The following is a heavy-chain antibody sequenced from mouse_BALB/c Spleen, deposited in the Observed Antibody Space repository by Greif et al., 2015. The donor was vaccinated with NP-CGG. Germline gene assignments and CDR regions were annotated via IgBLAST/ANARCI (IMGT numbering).Heavy chain of an antibody. J-gene: IGHJ1*01. CDR2: INPSNGRT. CDR3: ARSYGCRYFDV. Sequence: QVQLQQPGAELVKPGASVKLSCKASGYTFTSYWMHWVKQRPGQGLEWIGEINPSNGRTNYNEEFKSKATLTVDKSSSTAYMHLSSLTSEDAAVYDCARSYGCRYFDVWGAGTTVTVSS. D-gene: IGHD1-2*01. CDR1: GYTFTSYW. V-gene: IGHV1S81*02.